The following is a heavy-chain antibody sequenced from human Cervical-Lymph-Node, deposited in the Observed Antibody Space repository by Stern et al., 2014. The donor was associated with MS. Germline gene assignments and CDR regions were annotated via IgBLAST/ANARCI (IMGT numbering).Heavy chain of an antibody. Sequence: QVQLQQSGAEVKKPGSSVKVSCKASGGAFSNFAISWVRQAPGQGLEWMGGIIPQLRTANYAETFQGRVTFTADQSTSTVYMELTSLRSEDTAVYYCASMDLSGYSYGYLDYWGQGTLVTVSS. V-gene: IGHV1-69*01. CDR2: IIPQLRTA. D-gene: IGHD5-18*01. J-gene: IGHJ4*02. CDR1: GGAFSNFA. CDR3: ASMDLSGYSYGYLDY.